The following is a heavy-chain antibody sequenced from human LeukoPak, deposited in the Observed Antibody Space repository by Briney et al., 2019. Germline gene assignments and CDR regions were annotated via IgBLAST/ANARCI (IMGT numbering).Heavy chain of an antibody. CDR2: IYHSGST. J-gene: IGHJ2*01. D-gene: IGHD4-17*01. CDR3: ARGLRPVGHWYFDL. CDR1: GGSISSYY. Sequence: SETLSLTCTVSGGSISSYYWSWIRQPPGKGLEWIGYIYHSGSTYYNPSLKSRVTISVDRSKNQFSLKLSSVTAADTAVYYCARGLRPVGHWYFDLWGRGTLVTVSS. V-gene: IGHV4-59*12.